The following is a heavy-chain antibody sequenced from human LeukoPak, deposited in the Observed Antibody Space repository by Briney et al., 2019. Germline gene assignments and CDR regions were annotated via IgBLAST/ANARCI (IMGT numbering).Heavy chain of an antibody. V-gene: IGHV3-21*01. J-gene: IGHJ4*02. CDR3: ARGWDPITMIVANFDY. D-gene: IGHD3-22*01. CDR1: GFTFSSYR. CDR2: ISSSSRYI. Sequence: PGGSLRLSCAASGFTFSSYRMTWVRQAPGKGLEWVSSISSSSRYIYYADSVKGRFTISRDNSKNTLYLQMNSLRAEDTAVYYCARGWDPITMIVANFDYWGQGTLVTVSS.